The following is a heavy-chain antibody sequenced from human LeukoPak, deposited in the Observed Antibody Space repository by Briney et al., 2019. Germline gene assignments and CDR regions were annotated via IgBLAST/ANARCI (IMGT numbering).Heavy chain of an antibody. CDR2: IYYSVST. Sequence: PSETLCLTCTVSGGSISSYYWSWIRQPPGKGLEWIGYIYYSVSTNYNPSLKSRVAISVDSSKNQFSLKPSSVTAADTAVYYCARHATKKDSYDSSCYHHWFDPWGQGTLVTVSS. CDR1: GGSISSYY. V-gene: IGHV4-59*08. CDR3: ARHATKKDSYDSSCYHHWFDP. J-gene: IGHJ5*02. D-gene: IGHD3-22*01.